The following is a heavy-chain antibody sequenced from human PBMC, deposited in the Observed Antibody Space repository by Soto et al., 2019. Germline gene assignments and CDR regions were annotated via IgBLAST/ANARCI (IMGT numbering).Heavy chain of an antibody. CDR3: ATRDSYVHF. V-gene: IGHV1-2*02. CDR2: INPNSGDT. D-gene: IGHD5-18*01. Sequence: EASVKVSCKSSGYAFTGYYIHWVRQAPGQGLEWMRWINPNSGDTNYAQKFQGRVTMTRDTSFSTAYMELSSLRSDDTAVYYCATRDSYVHFWGQGTLVTVSS. CDR1: GYAFTGYY. J-gene: IGHJ4*02.